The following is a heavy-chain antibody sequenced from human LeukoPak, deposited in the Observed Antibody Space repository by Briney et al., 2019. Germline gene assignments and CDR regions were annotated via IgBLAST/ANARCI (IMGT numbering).Heavy chain of an antibody. CDR1: GGSFSGYY. V-gene: IGHV4-34*01. J-gene: IGHJ4*02. CDR2: INHSGST. CDR3: ARVHSGWFYFDY. Sequence: PSETLSLTCAVYGGSFSGYYWSWIRQPPGKGLEWIGEINHSGSTNYNPSLKSRVTISVDTSKNRFSLKLSSVTAADTAAYYCARVHSGWFYFDYWGQGTLVTVSS. D-gene: IGHD6-19*01.